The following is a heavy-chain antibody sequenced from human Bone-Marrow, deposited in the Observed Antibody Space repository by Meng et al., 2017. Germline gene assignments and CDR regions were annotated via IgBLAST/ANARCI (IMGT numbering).Heavy chain of an antibody. CDR1: GGSISSYY. CDR2: IYYSGST. V-gene: IGHV4-59*01. J-gene: IGHJ4*02. D-gene: IGHD6-13*01. Sequence: SETLSLTCTVSGGSISSYYWSWIRQPPGKGLEWIGYIYYSGSTNYNPSLKSRVTISVDTSISTAYMELSGLRSDDTAMYYCARDEDISAAGKLFGDYWGQGTLVTVSS. CDR3: ARDEDISAAGKLFGDY.